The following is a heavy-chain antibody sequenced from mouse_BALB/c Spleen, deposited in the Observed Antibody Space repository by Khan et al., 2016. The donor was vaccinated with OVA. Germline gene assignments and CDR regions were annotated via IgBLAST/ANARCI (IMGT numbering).Heavy chain of an antibody. CDR2: ITYSGNT. CDR3: ARSYGSWAMDY. Sequence: EVQLQESGPSLVKPSQTLSLTCSVTGDSITSGFWNWIRKFPGNKFEYMGYITYSGNTYYNPSLISRISITRDTSKSQYYLQLISVTTEDTATYYCARSYGSWAMDYWGQGTSVTVSS. CDR1: GDSITSGF. V-gene: IGHV3-8*02. D-gene: IGHD1-1*01. J-gene: IGHJ4*01.